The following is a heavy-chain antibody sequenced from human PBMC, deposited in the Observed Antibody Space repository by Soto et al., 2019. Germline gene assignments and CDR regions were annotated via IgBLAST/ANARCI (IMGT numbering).Heavy chain of an antibody. Sequence: SVKVSCKASGGTFSSYAISWVRQAPGQGLEWMGGIIPIFGTANYAQKFQGRVTITADESTSPAYMELSSLRSEDTAVYYCAREANDCGGDCYYDYWGQGTLVTVSS. D-gene: IGHD2-21*02. J-gene: IGHJ4*02. CDR2: IIPIFGTA. CDR1: GGTFSSYA. CDR3: AREANDCGGDCYYDY. V-gene: IGHV1-69*13.